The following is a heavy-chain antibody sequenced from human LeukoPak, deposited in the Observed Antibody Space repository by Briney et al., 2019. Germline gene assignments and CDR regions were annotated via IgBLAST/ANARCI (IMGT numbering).Heavy chain of an antibody. J-gene: IGHJ4*02. Sequence: GGSLRLSCAASGFTVSSNYMSWVRQAPGKGLEWVSVIYSGGSTYCADSVKGRFTISRDNSKNTLYLQMNSLRAEDTAVYYCARGGATYYFDYWGQGTLVTVSS. V-gene: IGHV3-66*01. CDR3: ARGGATYYFDY. CDR1: GFTVSSNY. D-gene: IGHD1-26*01. CDR2: IYSGGST.